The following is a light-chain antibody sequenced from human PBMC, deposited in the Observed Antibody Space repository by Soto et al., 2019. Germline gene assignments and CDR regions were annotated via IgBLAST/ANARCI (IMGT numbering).Light chain of an antibody. CDR2: GAS. CDR1: ESVSNN. V-gene: IGKV3-15*01. CDR3: QQYNKRPLA. J-gene: IGKJ4*01. Sequence: EIVLTQSPATLSVSQGERATLSCRASESVSNNLAWYQQKPGQAPRLLIYGASARATGIPARFSGSGSGTEFAFAISSLLSGDFAVYCCQQYNKRPLAFGGGTKVEIK.